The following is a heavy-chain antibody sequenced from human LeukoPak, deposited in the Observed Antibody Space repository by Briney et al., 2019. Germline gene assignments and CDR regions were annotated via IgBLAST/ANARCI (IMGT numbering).Heavy chain of an antibody. J-gene: IGHJ5*02. CDR1: GGTFSSYA. D-gene: IGHD6-6*01. Sequence: ASVKVSCKASGGTFSSYAISWVRQAPGQGLEWMGGIIPIFGTANYAQKFQGRVTITTDESTSTAYMELSSLRSEDTAVYYCARANIKQLPSVGDWFDPWGQGTLVTVSS. CDR2: IIPIFGTA. V-gene: IGHV1-69*05. CDR3: ARANIKQLPSVGDWFDP.